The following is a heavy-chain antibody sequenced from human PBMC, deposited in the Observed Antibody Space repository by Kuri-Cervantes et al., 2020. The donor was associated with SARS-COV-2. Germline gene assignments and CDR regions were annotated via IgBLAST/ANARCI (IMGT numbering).Heavy chain of an antibody. CDR1: GFTFDDYA. CDR3: AKDRSSGWRPYYYMDV. J-gene: IGHJ6*03. V-gene: IGHV3-9*01. D-gene: IGHD6-19*01. CDR2: ISWNSGSI. Sequence: SLKISCAASGFTFDDYAMHWVRQAPGKGLEWVSGISWNSGSIGYADSVKGRFTISRDNAKNSLYLQMNSLRAEDTALYYCAKDRSSGWRPYYYMDVWGKGTTVTVSS.